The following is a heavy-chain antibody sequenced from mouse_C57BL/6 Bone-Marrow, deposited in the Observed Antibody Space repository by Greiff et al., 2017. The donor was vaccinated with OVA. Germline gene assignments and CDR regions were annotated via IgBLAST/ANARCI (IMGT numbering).Heavy chain of an antibody. Sequence: VQLQQSGAELVKPGASVKISCKASGYAFSNYLMNWVKQRPGKGLEWIGQIFPGDGDTNYNGKFKGKATLTADKSSSTAYMQVSSLTSEDSAVYYCTRGSTTVSDYWGQGTTLTVSS. D-gene: IGHD1-1*01. CDR3: TRGSTTVSDY. CDR1: GYAFSNYL. J-gene: IGHJ2*01. V-gene: IGHV1-80*01. CDR2: IFPGDGDT.